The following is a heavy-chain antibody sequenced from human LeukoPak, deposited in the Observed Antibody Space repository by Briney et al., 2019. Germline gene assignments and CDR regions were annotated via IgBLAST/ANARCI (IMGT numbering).Heavy chain of an antibody. V-gene: IGHV3-23*01. J-gene: IGHJ4*02. Sequence: HPGGSLRLSCAASGFTFSSYAMSWVRQAPGKGLEWVSAISGSGGSTYYADSVKGRFTISRDNAKNMVYLQIYSLRAEDTAVYYCVRDYTSGWYFDYWGQGTLVTVSS. CDR2: ISGSGGST. D-gene: IGHD6-19*01. CDR1: GFTFSSYA. CDR3: VRDYTSGWYFDY.